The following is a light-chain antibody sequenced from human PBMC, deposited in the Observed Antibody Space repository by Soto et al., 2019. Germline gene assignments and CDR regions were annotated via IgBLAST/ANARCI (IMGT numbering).Light chain of an antibody. CDR3: KQYKT. CDR1: QEISRW. V-gene: IGKV1-5*03. Sequence: DIQMTRSPSSLAASVGDRVTITCRGSQEISRWLAWYQQKPGKAPRLLVYKASSLAIGSPSRFRGSGSGTESTITISSLQPDDFATYYCKQYKTLGQGTKVDIK. CDR2: KAS. J-gene: IGKJ1*01.